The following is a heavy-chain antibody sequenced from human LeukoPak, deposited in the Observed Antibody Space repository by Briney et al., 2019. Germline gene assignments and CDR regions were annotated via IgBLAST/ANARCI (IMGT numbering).Heavy chain of an antibody. D-gene: IGHD6-6*01. V-gene: IGHV3-30*18. CDR3: AKDKMAYSTSSWDY. Sequence: GGSLRLSCAASGFAFSNYAMHWVRQAPGKGLEWVAVISYDGGTKYYADSVKGRFTISRDNSKNTLYLKMNSLRAEDTAVYYCAKDKMAYSTSSWDYWGQGTLVTVSS. CDR2: ISYDGGTK. J-gene: IGHJ4*02. CDR1: GFAFSNYA.